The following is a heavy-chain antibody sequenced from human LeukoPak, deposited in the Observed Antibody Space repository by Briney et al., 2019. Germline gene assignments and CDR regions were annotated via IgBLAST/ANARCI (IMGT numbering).Heavy chain of an antibody. V-gene: IGHV1-69*04. CDR3: ASNPSFYDSSGYYTDY. CDR1: GGTFSSYA. J-gene: IGHJ4*02. D-gene: IGHD3-22*01. CDR2: IIPILGIA. Sequence: SVQVSCKASGGTFSSYAISWVRQAPGQGLEWMGRIIPILGIANYAQKFQGRVTITADKSTSTAYMELSSLRSEDTAVYYCASNPSFYDSSGYYTDYWGQGTLVTVSS.